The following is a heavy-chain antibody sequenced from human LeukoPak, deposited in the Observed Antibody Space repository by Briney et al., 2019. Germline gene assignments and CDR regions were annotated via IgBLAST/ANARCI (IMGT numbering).Heavy chain of an antibody. V-gene: IGHV3-23*01. D-gene: IGHD2-15*01. CDR3: AKDGYCSGGSCRHYYYYGMDL. CDR1: GFTFSSYA. CDR2: ISGSGGST. Sequence: GGSLRLSCAASGFTFSSYAMSCVRQAPGKGLEWVSAISGSGGSTYYADSVKGRFTIARDNSKNTLYLQMNSLRAEDTAVYYCAKDGYCSGGSCRHYYYYGMDLWGQGTTVTVSS. J-gene: IGHJ6*02.